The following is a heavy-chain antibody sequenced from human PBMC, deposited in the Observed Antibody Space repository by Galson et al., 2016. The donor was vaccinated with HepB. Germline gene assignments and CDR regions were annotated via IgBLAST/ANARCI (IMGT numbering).Heavy chain of an antibody. CDR3: VRGLYRSSASDL. D-gene: IGHD6-19*01. V-gene: IGHV3-64*01. Sequence: SLRLSCAASGFTFSGYVIQWVRQAPGKGLVYVSRMSGDGGEIYYANSVKDRFTISRDNAKNTVHLQMGRLRAEDTAVYYCVRGLYRSSASDLRGQGILVTVSS. J-gene: IGHJ4*02. CDR2: MSGDGGEI. CDR1: GFTFSGYV.